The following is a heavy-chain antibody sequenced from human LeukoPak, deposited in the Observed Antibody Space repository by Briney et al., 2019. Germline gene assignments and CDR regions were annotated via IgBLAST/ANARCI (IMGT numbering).Heavy chain of an antibody. J-gene: IGHJ4*02. CDR3: ARALGSGYYSLNY. CDR2: INHSGST. Sequence: PSETLSLTCAVYGGSFSGYYWSWIRQPPGKGLEWIGEINHSGSTNYNPSPKSRVTISVDTSKNQFSLKLSSVTAADTAVYYCARALGSGYYSLNYWGQGTLVTVSS. CDR1: GGSFSGYY. V-gene: IGHV4-34*01. D-gene: IGHD3-22*01.